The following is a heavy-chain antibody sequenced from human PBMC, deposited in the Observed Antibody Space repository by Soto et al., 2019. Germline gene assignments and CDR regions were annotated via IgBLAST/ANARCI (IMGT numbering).Heavy chain of an antibody. J-gene: IGHJ4*01. D-gene: IGHD1-26*01. Sequence: NPSETLSLTCAVYGDSFTKYYCSWIRQPPWKGLEWIGEINHSGRTNFNPSLKSRVTISVDRSKNQFSLKLRSVTAADTGVYYCASWIVGAPFDSWGHGTLVTVCS. CDR2: INHSGRT. CDR3: ASWIVGAPFDS. V-gene: IGHV4-34*01. CDR1: GDSFTKYY.